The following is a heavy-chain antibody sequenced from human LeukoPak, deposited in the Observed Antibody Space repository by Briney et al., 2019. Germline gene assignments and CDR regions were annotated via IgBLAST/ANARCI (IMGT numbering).Heavy chain of an antibody. CDR2: INHSGST. J-gene: IGHJ5*02. V-gene: IGHV4-34*01. Sequence: SETLSLTCAVYGGSFSGYYWSWIHQPPGKGLEWIGEINHSGSTNYNPSLKSRVTISVDTSKNQFSLKLSSVTAADTAVYYCARHLRGYCSSTSCYRAWFDPWGQGTLVTVSS. CDR1: GGSFSGYY. CDR3: ARHLRGYCSSTSCYRAWFDP. D-gene: IGHD2-2*01.